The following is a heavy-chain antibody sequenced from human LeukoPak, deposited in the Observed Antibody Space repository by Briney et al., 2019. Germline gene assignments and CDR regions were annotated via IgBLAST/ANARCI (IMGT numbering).Heavy chain of an antibody. V-gene: IGHV1-8*02. CDR1: GYTFKNYD. CDR2: MNPNSGNT. Sequence: ASVKVSCKASGYTFKNYDINWVRQATGQGGEGMGWMNPNSGNTGFAQKFQERGSITRDTAKNKAYMELTSLRSGDTAVYYCARATPGGLHGYSFDYWGQGTVVTVYS. J-gene: IGHJ4*02. D-gene: IGHD5-24*01. CDR3: ARATPGGLHGYSFDY.